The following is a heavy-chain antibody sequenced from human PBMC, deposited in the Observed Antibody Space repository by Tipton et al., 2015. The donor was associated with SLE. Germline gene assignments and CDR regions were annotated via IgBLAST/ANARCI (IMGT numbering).Heavy chain of an antibody. D-gene: IGHD3-9*01. CDR1: GYTFTSFG. CDR2: ISTYNGNT. V-gene: IGHV1-18*04. CDR3: IRSESFDPVLTRNYLDY. J-gene: IGHJ4*02. Sequence: QLVQSGADVKKLGASVKVSCKASGYTFTSFGISWVRQAPGQGLEWMGWISTYNGNTNTALKFQGRVIMTTETSTSIAYMDPRRLRSNDTTVYYCIRSESFDPVLTRNYLDYRGQGTLITVSS.